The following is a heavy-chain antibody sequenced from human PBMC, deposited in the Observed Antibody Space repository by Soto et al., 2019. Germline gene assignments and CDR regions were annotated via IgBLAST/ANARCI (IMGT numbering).Heavy chain of an antibody. CDR3: AREVNSSPARGLNWFDT. CDR2: TYHSGTT. CDR1: GDSINNSHW. J-gene: IGHJ5*02. V-gene: IGHV4-4*02. Sequence: QVQLQESGPGLVQPSVTLSLTCAVSGDSINNSHWWSWVRQTPGKGLEWLGETYHSGTTNYNPSLKNRVTISIDKSKNQFSLKMTSVTAADTAVYYCAREVNSSPARGLNWFDTWGQGTLVTVSS. D-gene: IGHD6-13*01.